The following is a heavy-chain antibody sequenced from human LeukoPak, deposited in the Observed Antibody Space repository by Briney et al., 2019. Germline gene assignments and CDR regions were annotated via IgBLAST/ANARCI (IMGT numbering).Heavy chain of an antibody. D-gene: IGHD6-19*01. CDR2: IRSKTDGGTT. V-gene: IGHV3-15*01. J-gene: IGHJ4*02. Sequence: GGSLRLSCAAPGFTFSNAWMSWVRQAPGKGLEWIGRIRSKTDGGTTDYAAPVKDRFTISRDDSKNTLFLQINSLKTEDAAVYYCTTYVAVAGTRHFDSWGQGALVTVSS. CDR1: GFTFSNAW. CDR3: TTYVAVAGTRHFDS.